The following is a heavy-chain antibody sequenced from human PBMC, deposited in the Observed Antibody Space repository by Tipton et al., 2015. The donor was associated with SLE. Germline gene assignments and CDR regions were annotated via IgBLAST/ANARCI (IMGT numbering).Heavy chain of an antibody. V-gene: IGHV3-11*04. Sequence: SLRLSCAASGFTFSDYYMSWIRQAPGKGLEWVSYISSSGSSTYYADSVKGRFTISRDNAKNSLYLQTNSLRAEDTAVYYCARGRMSDYGGFDYWGQGTLVTVSS. D-gene: IGHD4/OR15-4a*01. CDR2: ISSSGSST. J-gene: IGHJ4*02. CDR1: GFTFSDYY. CDR3: ARGRMSDYGGFDY.